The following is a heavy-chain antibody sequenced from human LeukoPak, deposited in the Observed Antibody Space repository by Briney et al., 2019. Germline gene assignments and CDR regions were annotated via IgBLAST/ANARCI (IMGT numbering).Heavy chain of an antibody. CDR1: GFTFSNSG. Sequence: GGSLRLSCAASGFTFSNSGMSWVRQAPGKGLEWVSAISTDAGETHYADSVKGRFTISRDNAKNSLYLQMNGLRAEDTAAYYCARGATDTTRWFDPWGQGTLVTVSS. CDR3: ARGATDTTRWFDP. CDR2: ISTDAGET. D-gene: IGHD1-7*01. V-gene: IGHV3-23*01. J-gene: IGHJ5*02.